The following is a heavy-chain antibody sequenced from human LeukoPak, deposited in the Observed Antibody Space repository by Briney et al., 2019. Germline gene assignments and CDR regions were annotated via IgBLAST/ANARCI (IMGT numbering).Heavy chain of an antibody. J-gene: IGHJ3*02. CDR2: IYYSGAT. D-gene: IGHD2-15*01. Sequence: SETLSPTCTVSGGSISSGTYYWSWIRQPPGKGLEWIGYIYYSGATYYNPSLKSRVTISVDTSKNQFSLKLSSVTAADTAVYYCAWTKDCSGGSCYSLTGGAFDIWGQGTMVTVSS. CDR1: GGSISSGTYY. CDR3: AWTKDCSGGSCYSLTGGAFDI. V-gene: IGHV4-31*03.